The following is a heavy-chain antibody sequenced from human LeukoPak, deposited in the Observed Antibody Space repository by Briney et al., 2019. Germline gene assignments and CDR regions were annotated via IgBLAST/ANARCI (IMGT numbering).Heavy chain of an antibody. CDR1: GGSISSGGYY. V-gene: IGHV4-31*03. D-gene: IGHD3-22*01. CDR2: IYYSGST. Sequence: SQTLSLTCTVSGGSISSGGYYWSWIRQHPGKGLEWIGYIYYSGSTYYNPSLKSRVTISVDTSKNQFSLKLSSVTAADTAVYYCARLDSNYYDSSGYFDYWGQGTLVTVSS. CDR3: ARLDSNYYDSSGYFDY. J-gene: IGHJ4*02.